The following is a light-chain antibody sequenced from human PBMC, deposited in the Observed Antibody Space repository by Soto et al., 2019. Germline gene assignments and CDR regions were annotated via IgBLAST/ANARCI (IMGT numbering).Light chain of an antibody. CDR1: QSVSSSY. Sequence: EIGLTQSPGTLSLSPGERATLSCRASQSVSSSYLAWYQQKPGQAPRLLIYGASSRATGIPDRFSGSGSGTDFTLIISRLEPEDCAVYYCQEYGSSPTWTFGQGTKVEIK. CDR3: QEYGSSPTWT. CDR2: GAS. V-gene: IGKV3-20*01. J-gene: IGKJ1*01.